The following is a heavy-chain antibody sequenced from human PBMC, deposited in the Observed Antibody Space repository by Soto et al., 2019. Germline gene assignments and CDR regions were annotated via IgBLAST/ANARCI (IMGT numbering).Heavy chain of an antibody. J-gene: IGHJ3*02. CDR1: GFTFSSYA. Sequence: GGSLRLSCAASGFTFSSYAMSWVRQAPGKGLEWVSAISGSGGSTYYADSVMGRFTISKDNSKNTLYLQMNSLRAEDTAVYYCAKDISHEGIVLMVYAIRAFDIWGQGTMVTVSS. D-gene: IGHD2-8*01. CDR3: AKDISHEGIVLMVYAIRAFDI. CDR2: ISGSGGST. V-gene: IGHV3-23*01.